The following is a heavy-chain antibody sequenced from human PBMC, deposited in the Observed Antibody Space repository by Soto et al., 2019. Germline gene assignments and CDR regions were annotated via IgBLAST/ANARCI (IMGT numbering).Heavy chain of an antibody. CDR3: AKVWGFSNV. D-gene: IGHD1-26*01. J-gene: IGHJ6*02. CDR1: GGSFSSYA. CDR2: IIHILGTA. Sequence: QVQLVQSGAEVKKPGSSVKVSCKASGGSFSSYAFNWVRQAPGQGLEWLGGIIHILGTANYAQTFQGRVTITAANSTSTASMELSSLRSADTAMFYCAKVWGFSNVWGQGTTVTVSS. V-gene: IGHV1-69*06.